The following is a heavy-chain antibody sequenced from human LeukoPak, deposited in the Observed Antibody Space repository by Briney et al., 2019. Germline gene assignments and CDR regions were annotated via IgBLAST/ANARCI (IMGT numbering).Heavy chain of an antibody. CDR2: IIGSGGST. Sequence: PAESLRLSCAASGFTFSSYAMSCFRQAPGKELQWVSAIIGSGGSTYYEDSVKGRSTISRDNSKNTLYLQMNSLRADDTAVYYCAKDGVSGEFGEDYFDYWGQGTLVTVSS. J-gene: IGHJ4*02. CDR3: AKDGVSGEFGEDYFDY. CDR1: GFTFSSYA. D-gene: IGHD3-10*01. V-gene: IGHV3-23*01.